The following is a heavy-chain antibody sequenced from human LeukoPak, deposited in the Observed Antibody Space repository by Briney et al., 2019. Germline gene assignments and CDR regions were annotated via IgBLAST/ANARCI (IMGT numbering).Heavy chain of an antibody. CDR2: ISYDGSST. D-gene: IGHD7-27*01. CDR3: ASPPGRPNGD. Sequence: PGGSLRLSCAASGFSFSNYPMQWVRQAPGKGLEWVATISYDGSSTYSAASVKGRFTISRDNSKSTLSLQMNSLRVEDTAMYYCASPPGRPNGDWGQGTLVTVSS. V-gene: IGHV3-30*04. CDR1: GFSFSNYP. J-gene: IGHJ4*02.